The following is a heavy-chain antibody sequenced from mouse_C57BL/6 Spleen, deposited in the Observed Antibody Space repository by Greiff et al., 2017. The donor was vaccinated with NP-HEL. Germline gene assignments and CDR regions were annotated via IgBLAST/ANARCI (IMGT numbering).Heavy chain of an antibody. CDR1: GYTFTRYW. D-gene: IGHD2-5*01. J-gene: IGHJ2*01. V-gene: IGHV1-64*01. CDR2: IHPNSGST. Sequence: QVQLQQPGAELVKPGASVKLSCKASGYTFTRYWMHWVKQRPGQGLEWIGMIHPNSGSTNYNEKFKSKATLTVDKSSSTAYMQLSSLTSEDSAVYYCARGGSKPYFDYWGQGTTLTVSS. CDR3: ARGGSKPYFDY.